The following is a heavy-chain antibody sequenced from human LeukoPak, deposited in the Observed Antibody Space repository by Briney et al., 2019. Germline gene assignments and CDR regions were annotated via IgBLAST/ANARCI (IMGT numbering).Heavy chain of an antibody. Sequence: SQTLSLTCIVSGGSIISGDYYWSWIRQPPGKGLEWIGYIYHNGDTYYNPSLKSRVAISVDTSKNQFSLKLSSVTAADTAVYYCARVDCSSTSCYTGDAFDIWGQGTMVTVSS. D-gene: IGHD2-2*02. J-gene: IGHJ3*02. CDR2: IYHNGDT. V-gene: IGHV4-30-4*08. CDR3: ARVDCSSTSCYTGDAFDI. CDR1: GGSIISGDYY.